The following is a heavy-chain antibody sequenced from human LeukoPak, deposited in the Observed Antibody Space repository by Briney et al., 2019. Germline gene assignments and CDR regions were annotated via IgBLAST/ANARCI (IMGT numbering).Heavy chain of an antibody. Sequence: SQTLSLTCAVSGGSITSGGYSWSWIRQPPGKGLEWIGCIYLSGSTYYNPSLKSRVTISVDRSKNQFSLKVNSVTAADTAVYYCARGDYDISTGYYSYYFDYWGQGALITVSS. CDR2: IYLSGST. V-gene: IGHV4-30-2*01. J-gene: IGHJ4*02. D-gene: IGHD3-9*01. CDR3: ARGDYDISTGYYSYYFDY. CDR1: GGSITSGGYS.